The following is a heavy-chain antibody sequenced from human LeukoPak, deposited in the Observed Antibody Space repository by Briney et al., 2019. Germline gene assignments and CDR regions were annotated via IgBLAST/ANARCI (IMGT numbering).Heavy chain of an antibody. J-gene: IGHJ4*02. V-gene: IGHV4-30-4*08. Sequence: SETLSLTCTVSGGSISSSGYYWSWIRQPPGKGLEWIGYIYYSGSTYYNPSLKSRVTISVDTSKNQFSLKLSSVTAADTAVYYCARVPWRLQYFDYWGQGTLVTVSS. CDR1: GGSISSSGYY. CDR3: ARVPWRLQYFDY. CDR2: IYYSGST. D-gene: IGHD4-11*01.